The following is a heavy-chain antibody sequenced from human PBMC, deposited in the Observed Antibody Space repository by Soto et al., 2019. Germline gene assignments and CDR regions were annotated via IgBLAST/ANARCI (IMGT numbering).Heavy chain of an antibody. CDR3: STRAYDTNGYYRFDP. CDR1: GGSFSGHS. V-gene: IGHV4-34*01. J-gene: IGHJ5*01. CDR2: INHSGRV. D-gene: IGHD3-22*01. Sequence: PSETLSLTCAVYGGSFSGHSWTWIRQSPGKGLEWIGDINHSGRVNYSPSLKSRVTISLDTSKNQFSPTLSAVTAADTAMYYCSTRAYDTNGYYRFDPWGQGTLVTVS.